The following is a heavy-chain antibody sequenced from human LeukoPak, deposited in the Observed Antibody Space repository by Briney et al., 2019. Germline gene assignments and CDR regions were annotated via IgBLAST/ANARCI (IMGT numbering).Heavy chain of an antibody. CDR3: ARASHYYDTSGYYTRSFDY. J-gene: IGHJ4*02. Sequence: SETLSLTCTVSGGSISSSSYYWGWIRQPPGKGLEWIGSIYYSGSTYYKPSLKSRLTISVDTSKNQFSLKLSSVTAADTAVYYCARASHYYDTSGYYTRSFDYWGQGTLVTVSS. D-gene: IGHD3-22*01. CDR2: IYYSGST. V-gene: IGHV4-39*01. CDR1: GGSISSSSYY.